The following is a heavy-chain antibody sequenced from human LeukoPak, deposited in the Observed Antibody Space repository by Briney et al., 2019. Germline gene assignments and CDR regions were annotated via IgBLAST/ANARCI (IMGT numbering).Heavy chain of an antibody. CDR2: ISSSSSYI. V-gene: IGHV3-21*01. J-gene: IGHJ4*02. D-gene: IGHD6-13*01. CDR1: GFTFSSYS. CDR3: AREGTGYSSSWGRDY. Sequence: GGSLRLSCAASGFTFSSYSMNWVRQAPGKGLEWVSSISSSSSYIYYADSVKGRFTISRDNAKNSLHLQMNSLRAEDTAVYYCAREGTGYSSSWGRDYWGQGTLVTVSS.